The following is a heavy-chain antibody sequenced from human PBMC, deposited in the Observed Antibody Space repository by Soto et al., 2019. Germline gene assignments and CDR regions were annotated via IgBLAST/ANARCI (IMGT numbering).Heavy chain of an antibody. CDR2: IKPDGSQK. D-gene: IGHD3-22*01. CDR1: GFTFSTYW. V-gene: IGHV3-7*04. Sequence: EVQLVESGGGLVQPGGYQRLSCAASGFTFSTYWMSWVRQAPGKGLEWVGNIKPDGSQKWYVDSVKGRFTISRDNAKNSLFLQMNSLRAEDTAVYYCARGDYYDSSGPFSDAFDIWGQGTMVTVSS. J-gene: IGHJ3*02. CDR3: ARGDYYDSSGPFSDAFDI.